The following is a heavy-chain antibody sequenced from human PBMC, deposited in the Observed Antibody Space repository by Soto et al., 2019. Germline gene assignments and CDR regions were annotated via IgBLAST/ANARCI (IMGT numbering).Heavy chain of an antibody. V-gene: IGHV1-18*01. CDR2: RSAYNGNT. Sequence: ASVKVSCKASGYTFTIYGSSWVRQAPGQGLEWMGGRSAYNGNTNYAQKLQGRVTMTTDTSTSTAYMELRSLRSHDTAVYSCARVYGSGSYYLLGYDYWGQGTLVTVSS. CDR3: ARVYGSGSYYLLGYDY. D-gene: IGHD3-10*01. CDR1: GYTFTIYG. J-gene: IGHJ4*02.